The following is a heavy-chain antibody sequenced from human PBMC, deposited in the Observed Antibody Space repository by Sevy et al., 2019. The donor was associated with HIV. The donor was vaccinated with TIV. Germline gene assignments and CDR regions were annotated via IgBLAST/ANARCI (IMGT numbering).Heavy chain of an antibody. V-gene: IGHV3-9*01. CDR3: AKDTRTYSGSYYLDY. Sequence: GGSLRLSCAASGFSFEDYAMHGVRQVPRKGLEWVSSISWNGNTIDYADSVKGRFTISRDNAKNSLYLQMNSLRNGDTALYYCAKDTRTYSGSYYLDYWGQGTLVTVSS. J-gene: IGHJ4*02. CDR1: GFSFEDYA. D-gene: IGHD1-26*01. CDR2: ISWNGNTI.